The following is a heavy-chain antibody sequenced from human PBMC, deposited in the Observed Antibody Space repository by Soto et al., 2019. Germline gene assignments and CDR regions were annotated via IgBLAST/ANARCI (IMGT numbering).Heavy chain of an antibody. Sequence: QVQLVQSGAEVKKPGSSVKVSCKASGGTFSSSAISWVRQAPGQGLEWMGGIIAIFRTAIYAQSIQGRVTITADKSASTVYIEMSSLRLEDTAVYYCARVRNCPNGVCYAVYYGMDVWGQGTTVTVSS. D-gene: IGHD2-8*01. V-gene: IGHV1-69*06. J-gene: IGHJ6*02. CDR2: IIAIFRTA. CDR3: ARVRNCPNGVCYAVYYGMDV. CDR1: GGTFSSSA.